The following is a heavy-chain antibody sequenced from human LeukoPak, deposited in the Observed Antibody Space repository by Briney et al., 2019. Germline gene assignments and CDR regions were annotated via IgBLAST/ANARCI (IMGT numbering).Heavy chain of an antibody. Sequence: GASVTVSCTASGYTFTGYYMHWVRQAPGQGLEWMGGIIPIFGTANYARKFQGRVTITADESTSTAYMELSSLRSEDTAVYYCARDRVGYCSGGSCSSAGGYWGQGTLVTVSS. D-gene: IGHD2-15*01. CDR2: IIPIFGTA. V-gene: IGHV1-69*13. CDR3: ARDRVGYCSGGSCSSAGGY. CDR1: GYTFTGYY. J-gene: IGHJ4*02.